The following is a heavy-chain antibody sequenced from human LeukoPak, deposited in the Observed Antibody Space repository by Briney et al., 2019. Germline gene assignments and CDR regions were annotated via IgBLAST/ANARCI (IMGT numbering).Heavy chain of an antibody. V-gene: IGHV3-21*01. D-gene: IGHD1-1*01. CDR3: ARVSGRLERQSDLDY. CDR1: GFTFASYS. J-gene: IGHJ4*02. Sequence: PGGSLRLSCAASGFTFASYSMNWVRQAPGKGLEWVSSISGDSTYIYNAGSVKGRFTISRDNAQASLYLQMISLRADDTAVYSCARVSGRLERQSDLDYWGQGTLVIVSS. CDR2: ISGDSTYI.